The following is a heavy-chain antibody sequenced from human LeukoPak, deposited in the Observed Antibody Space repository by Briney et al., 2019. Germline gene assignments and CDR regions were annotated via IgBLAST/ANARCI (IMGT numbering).Heavy chain of an antibody. CDR1: GYTFTSSG. CDR3: ARQKTLGYCSGGSCYPGDY. D-gene: IGHD2-15*01. CDR2: ISAYNGNT. V-gene: IGHV1-18*01. J-gene: IGHJ4*02. Sequence: ASVKVSCKASGYTFTSSGISWVRQAPGQGLEWMGWISAYNGNTNYAQKLQGRVTMTRDMSTSTVYMELSSLRSEDTAVYYCARQKTLGYCSGGSCYPGDYWGQGTLVTVSS.